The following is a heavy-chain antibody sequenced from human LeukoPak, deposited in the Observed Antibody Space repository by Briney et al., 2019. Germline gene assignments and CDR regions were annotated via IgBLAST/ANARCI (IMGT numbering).Heavy chain of an antibody. CDR3: ARGSDRYKVAY. V-gene: IGHV4-34*01. CDR1: GFTFSSYA. CDR2: IQPSGSI. D-gene: IGHD3-16*02. J-gene: IGHJ4*02. Sequence: PGGSLRLSCAASGFTFSSYAMSWVRQAPGKGLEWIGEIQPSGSIYYNPSLESRINISPDTSKNQFSLKLSSVTTADTAVYYCARGSDRYKVAYWGPGTLVTVSS.